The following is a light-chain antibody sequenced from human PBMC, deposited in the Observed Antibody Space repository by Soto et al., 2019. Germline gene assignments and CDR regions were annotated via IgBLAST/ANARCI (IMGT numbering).Light chain of an antibody. V-gene: IGKV3-15*01. CDR3: QQYNNWPLT. CDR2: GAS. Sequence: EIVLTQYTVTLSLSPGESANLSCRPSQSIGSNYLAWYQQKPGQAPRLLIYGASTRATGIPARFSGSGSGTEFTLTISRLEPEDFAVYYCQQYNNWPLTFGQGTKVDIK. CDR1: QSIGSN. J-gene: IGKJ1*01.